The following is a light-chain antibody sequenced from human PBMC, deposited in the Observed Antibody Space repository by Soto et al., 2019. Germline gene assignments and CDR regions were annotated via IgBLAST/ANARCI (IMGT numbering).Light chain of an antibody. CDR3: QHYGNSPPSVT. CDR2: GAS. CDR1: QSVSSEY. V-gene: IGKV3-20*01. J-gene: IGKJ3*01. Sequence: EIVLTQSPDTLSLSPGDRATLSCRASQSVSSEYSVWYQQKPGQAPRLLIYGASSRATGIPVRFSGSGSGTDFTLTISRLEPEDFAVYYCQHYGNSPPSVTFGPGTKVDIK.